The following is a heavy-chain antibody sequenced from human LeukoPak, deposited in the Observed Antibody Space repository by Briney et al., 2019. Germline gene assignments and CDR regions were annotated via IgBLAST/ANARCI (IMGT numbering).Heavy chain of an antibody. CDR1: GFTFTNAW. CDR3: ARDPPISEADY. V-gene: IGHV3-7*03. J-gene: IGHJ4*02. D-gene: IGHD2-21*01. Sequence: GGSLRLSCAASGFTFTNAWMTWVRQAPGKGLEWVANIRQDGNEKNYVASVKGRFTISRDNAKNSLYLQMNSLRAEDTAIYYCARDPPISEADYWGQGTLVTVSS. CDR2: IRQDGNEK.